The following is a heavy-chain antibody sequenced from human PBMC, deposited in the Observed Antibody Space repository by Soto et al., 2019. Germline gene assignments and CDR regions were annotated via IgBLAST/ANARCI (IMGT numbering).Heavy chain of an antibody. CDR3: GPRAGGGGY. CDR1: GFTVSNNY. D-gene: IGHD3-10*01. V-gene: IGHV3-53*01. Sequence: EVQLVESGGGLIQPGGSLRLSCAVSGFTVSNNYMSWVRQAPGKGLEGVSVIYSGGYTAYGDSVKGRFTISRDNSKNTLYLQLNGRRPEAAALYFCGPRAGGGGYWGQGTLVTVSS. CDR2: IYSGGYT. J-gene: IGHJ4*02.